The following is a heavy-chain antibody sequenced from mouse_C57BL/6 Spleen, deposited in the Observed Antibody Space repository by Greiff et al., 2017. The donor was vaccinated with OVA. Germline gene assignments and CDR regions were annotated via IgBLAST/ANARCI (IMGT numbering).Heavy chain of an antibody. Sequence: QVQLQQPGAELVKPGASVKLSCKASGYTFTSYWMQWVKQRTGQGLEWIGKIDPSDSHTNYNQKFKGKATLTVDTSSSTASMQLISLTSEDAAVYYGARSSGGLRREDGVDYWGQGTTLTVSS. V-gene: IGHV1-50*01. CDR3: ARSSGGLRREDGVDY. J-gene: IGHJ2*01. CDR2: IDPSDSHT. CDR1: GYTFTSYW. D-gene: IGHD2-4*01.